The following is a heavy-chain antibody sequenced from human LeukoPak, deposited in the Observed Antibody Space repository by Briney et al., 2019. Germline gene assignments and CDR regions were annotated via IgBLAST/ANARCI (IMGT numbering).Heavy chain of an antibody. CDR3: ARGIEAARPHYFDY. J-gene: IGHJ4*02. V-gene: IGHV4-34*01. CDR2: INHSGST. Sequence: SETLSLTCAVYGGSFSGYYWSWIRQPPGKGLEWIGEINHSGSTNYNPPLKSRVTISVDTSKNQFSLKLSSVTAADTAVYYCARGIEAARPHYFDYWGQGTLVTVSS. CDR1: GGSFSGYY. D-gene: IGHD6-13*01.